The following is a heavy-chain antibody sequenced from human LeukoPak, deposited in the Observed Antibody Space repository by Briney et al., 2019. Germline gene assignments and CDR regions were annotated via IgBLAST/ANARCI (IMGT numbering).Heavy chain of an antibody. CDR2: ISGSAHKI. D-gene: IGHD5-18*01. Sequence: GGSLRLSCAASGFIFSSYSMIWVRQAPGKGLDWVSVISGSAHKIRYADSVKGRFTISRDNSENIVYLQMNNLRAEDTAVYYCAGRVTGYSSGYVYWGQGTLVTVSS. V-gene: IGHV3-23*01. CDR3: AGRVTGYSSGYVY. CDR1: GFIFSSYS. J-gene: IGHJ4*02.